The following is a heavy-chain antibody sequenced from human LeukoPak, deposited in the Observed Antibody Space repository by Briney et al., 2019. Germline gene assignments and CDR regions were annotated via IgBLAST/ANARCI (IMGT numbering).Heavy chain of an antibody. J-gene: IGHJ4*02. V-gene: IGHV4-59*08. Sequence: PSETLSLTCTVSGGSITTYYWSWIRQPPGKGLEWIGYIFHSGSTNYNPSLKSRVTMSVDTSKNQFSLKLSSVTAADTALYYCARMAYSGSWNIDYLGREPWSPSPQ. CDR2: IFHSGST. CDR3: ARMAYSGSWNIDY. CDR1: GGSITTYY. D-gene: IGHD6-13*01.